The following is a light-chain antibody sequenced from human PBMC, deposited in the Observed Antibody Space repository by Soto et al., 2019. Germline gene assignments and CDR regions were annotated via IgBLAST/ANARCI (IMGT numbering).Light chain of an antibody. J-gene: IGLJ2*01. CDR1: RSDIGAYNF. CDR3: TSWTTSTTMI. V-gene: IGLV2-14*03. Sequence: QSVLTQPASVSGSPGQSNTISCTGTRSDIGAYNFVSWYQQHPGEVPKLMLYDVNVRPSGVSNRFSGSKSGNTASLTISGLQAEDEADYYCTSWTTSTTMIFGGGTKLTVL. CDR2: DVN.